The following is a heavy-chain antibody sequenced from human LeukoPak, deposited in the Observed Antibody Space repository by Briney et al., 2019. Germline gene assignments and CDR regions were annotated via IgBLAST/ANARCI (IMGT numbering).Heavy chain of an antibody. CDR3: ATHYYYGSGSYYRFDY. D-gene: IGHD3-10*01. CDR1: GFTFDDYG. CDR2: ISGSGGST. Sequence: GGSLRLSCAASGFTFDDYGMSWVRQAPGKGLEWVSAISGSGGSTYYADSVKGRFTISRDNSKNTLYLQMNSLRAEDTAVYYCATHYYYGSGSYYRFDYWGQGTLVTVSS. J-gene: IGHJ4*02. V-gene: IGHV3-23*01.